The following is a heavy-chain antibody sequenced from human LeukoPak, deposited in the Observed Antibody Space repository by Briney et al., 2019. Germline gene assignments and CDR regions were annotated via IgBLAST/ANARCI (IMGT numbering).Heavy chain of an antibody. V-gene: IGHV4-34*01. CDR1: GGSFSDYY. Sequence: SETLSLTCAVYGGSFSDYYWSWIRQPPGKGLEWIGEINHSGSTNYNPSLKSRVTISVDTSKNQFSLKLSSVTAADPAVYYCAREVPAAEPNFDYWGQGTLVTVSS. CDR3: AREVPAAEPNFDY. J-gene: IGHJ4*02. CDR2: INHSGST. D-gene: IGHD2-2*01.